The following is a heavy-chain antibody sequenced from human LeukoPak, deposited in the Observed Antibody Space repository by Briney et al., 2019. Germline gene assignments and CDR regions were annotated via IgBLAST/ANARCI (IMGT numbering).Heavy chain of an antibody. CDR2: ISWNSGSI. V-gene: IGHV3-9*01. CDR3: AKDKGATHADYGMDV. D-gene: IGHD1-1*01. CDR1: GFTFDDYA. J-gene: IGHJ6*02. Sequence: GRSLRLSCAASGFTFDDYAMHWVRQAPRKGLEWVSGISWNSGSIGYADSVKGRFTISRDNAKNSLYLQMNSLRAEDTASYYCAKDKGATHADYGMDVWGQGTTVTVSS.